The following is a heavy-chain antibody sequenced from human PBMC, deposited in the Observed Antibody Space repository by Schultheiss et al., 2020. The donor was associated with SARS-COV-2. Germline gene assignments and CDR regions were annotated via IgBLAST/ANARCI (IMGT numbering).Heavy chain of an antibody. CDR2: IYHSGST. CDR3: ARGGHPLSNWFDP. V-gene: IGHV4-4*02. Sequence: SETLSLTCAVSGGSISSSNWWSWVRQPPGKGLEWIGEIYHSGSTNYNPSLKSRVTISVDTSKNQFSLKLSSVTTADTAVYYCARGGHPLSNWFDPWGQGTLVTVSS. D-gene: IGHD3-16*01. J-gene: IGHJ5*02. CDR1: GGSISSSNW.